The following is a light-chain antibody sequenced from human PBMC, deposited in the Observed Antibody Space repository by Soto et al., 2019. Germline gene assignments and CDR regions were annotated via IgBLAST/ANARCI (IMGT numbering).Light chain of an antibody. V-gene: IGKV1-5*01. CDR3: QQYDNYSLT. J-gene: IGKJ4*01. Sequence: DIHMTQSPSTLSASVGDRVTITCRASQSITTWLAWYQQKPGKAPNLLIFDASILESGVPSRFSGSGSGTEFTLTISSLQPDDFCTYYCQQYDNYSLTFGGGTKVEIK. CDR2: DAS. CDR1: QSITTW.